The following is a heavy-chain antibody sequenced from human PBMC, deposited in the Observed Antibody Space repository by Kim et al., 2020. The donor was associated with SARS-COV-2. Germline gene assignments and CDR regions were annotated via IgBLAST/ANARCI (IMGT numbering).Heavy chain of an antibody. Sequence: SLKSRVTISVDTSKNQFSLKLSSVTAADTAVYYCARHESAMVRGFYAFDIWGQGTMVTVSS. CDR3: ARHESAMVRGFYAFDI. D-gene: IGHD3-10*01. J-gene: IGHJ3*02. V-gene: IGHV4-39*01.